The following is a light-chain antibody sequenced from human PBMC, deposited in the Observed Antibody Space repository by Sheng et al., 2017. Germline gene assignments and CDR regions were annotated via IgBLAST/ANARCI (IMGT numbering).Light chain of an antibody. CDR1: ALPKTY. CDR2: SDR. J-gene: IGLJ1*01. Sequence: SYDLTQPPSVSVSPGQTAKITCSGDALPKTYVYWYQQKPGQAPVLVIYSDRERPSGIPERFSGSSSGTTVTLTISGVQAEDEADYYCQSADSTGTYPLVFGTGTKVTVL. CDR3: QSADSTGTYPLV. V-gene: IGLV3-25*03.